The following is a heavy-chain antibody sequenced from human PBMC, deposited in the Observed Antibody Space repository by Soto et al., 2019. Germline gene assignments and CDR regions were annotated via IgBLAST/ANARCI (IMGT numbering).Heavy chain of an antibody. CDR2: IFYLGSS. Sequence: LSLTCTVSGDSIISSDFYWGWVRQPPGKGLEWIGSIFYLGSSYYNPSLKSRVTMSVDTSKNQFSLRLRSVTAADTALYFCARHSLALRKNNWFDPWGQGIMVTV. D-gene: IGHD3-3*02. J-gene: IGHJ5*02. V-gene: IGHV4-39*01. CDR1: GDSIISSDFY. CDR3: ARHSLALRKNNWFDP.